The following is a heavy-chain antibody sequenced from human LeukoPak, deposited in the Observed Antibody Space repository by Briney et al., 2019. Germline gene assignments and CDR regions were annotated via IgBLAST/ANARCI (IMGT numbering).Heavy chain of an antibody. V-gene: IGHV4-59*08. CDR2: IYYSGST. D-gene: IGHD3-3*01. J-gene: IGHJ4*02. Sequence: SETLSLTCTVSGGSISSYYWSWIRQPPGKGLEWIGYIYYSGSTNYNPSLKSRVTISVDTSKNQFSLKLSSVTAADTAVYYCARQRYDFWSGYPRRNFDYWGQGTLVTVSS. CDR3: ARQRYDFWSGYPRRNFDY. CDR1: GGSISSYY.